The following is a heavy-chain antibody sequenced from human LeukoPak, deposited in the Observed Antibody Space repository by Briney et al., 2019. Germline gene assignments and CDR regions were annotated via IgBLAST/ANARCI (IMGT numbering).Heavy chain of an antibody. Sequence: GASVKVSCKASGYTFTSYDISWVRQATGQGLEWMGWMNPNSGNTGYAQKFQGRVTMTRNTSISTAYMELSSLRSEDTAVYYCARGANRRDGYYLDYWGQGTLVTVSS. CDR3: ARGANRRDGYYLDY. V-gene: IGHV1-8*01. J-gene: IGHJ4*02. CDR1: GYTFTSYD. D-gene: IGHD5-24*01. CDR2: MNPNSGNT.